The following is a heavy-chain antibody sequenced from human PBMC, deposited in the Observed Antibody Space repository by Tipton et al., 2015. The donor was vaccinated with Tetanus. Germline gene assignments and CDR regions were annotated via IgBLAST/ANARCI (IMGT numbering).Heavy chain of an antibody. J-gene: IGHJ5*02. Sequence: QSGAEVKKPGASVKVSCKASGYTFTSYGISWVRQAPGQGLEWMGGIIPIFGTANYAQKFQGRVTITADESTSTAYMELSSLRSEDTAVYYCARSVGITGTTGNWFDPWGQGTLVTVSS. D-gene: IGHD1-20*01. V-gene: IGHV1-69*13. CDR1: GYTFTSYG. CDR2: IIPIFGTA. CDR3: ARSVGITGTTGNWFDP.